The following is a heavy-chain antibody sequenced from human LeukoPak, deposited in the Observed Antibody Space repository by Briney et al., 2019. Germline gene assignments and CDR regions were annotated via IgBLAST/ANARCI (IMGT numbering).Heavy chain of an antibody. D-gene: IGHD5-12*01. Sequence: PGGSLRLSCAASGFTFSSYWMRWVRQAPGKGLVWVSRINSDGSNTDYADSVKGRITISRDNAKNTLFLQMNSLRDEDTAVYYCARGQYGGYDSIGDYWGQGTLVTVSS. CDR3: ARGQYGGYDSIGDY. J-gene: IGHJ4*02. CDR1: GFTFSSYW. CDR2: INSDGSNT. V-gene: IGHV3-74*01.